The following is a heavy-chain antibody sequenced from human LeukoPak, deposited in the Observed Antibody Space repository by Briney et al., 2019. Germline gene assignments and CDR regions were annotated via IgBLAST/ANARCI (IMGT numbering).Heavy chain of an antibody. D-gene: IGHD6-19*01. V-gene: IGHV3-30*02. CDR3: AKGISVTVADPFDY. CDR1: GFTFSSYG. Sequence: GGSLRLSCAASGFTFSSYGMHWVRQAPGKGLEWVAFIRYDGSNKYYADSVKGRFTISRDNSKNSLYLQMNSLRSEDTALYYCAKGISVTVADPFDYWGQGTLVTVSS. J-gene: IGHJ4*02. CDR2: IRYDGSNK.